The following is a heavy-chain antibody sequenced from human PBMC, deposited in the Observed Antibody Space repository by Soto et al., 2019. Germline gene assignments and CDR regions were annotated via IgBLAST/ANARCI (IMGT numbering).Heavy chain of an antibody. V-gene: IGHV3-48*04. CDR1: GFTFSSYS. J-gene: IGHJ5*02. CDR3: ARSSDSSGWYHRPSWFDP. Sequence: PGGSLRLSCAASGFTFSSYSMNWVRQAPGKGLEWVSYISSSSSTIYYADSVKGRFTISRDNAKNSLYLQMNSLRAEDTAVYYCARSSDSSGWYHRPSWFDPWGQGTPVTVSS. D-gene: IGHD6-19*01. CDR2: ISSSSSTI.